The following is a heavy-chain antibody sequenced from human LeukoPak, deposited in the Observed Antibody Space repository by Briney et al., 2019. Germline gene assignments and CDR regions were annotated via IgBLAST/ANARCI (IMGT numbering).Heavy chain of an antibody. J-gene: IGHJ4*02. CDR2: IDQDGSEE. Sequence: GRSLRLSCAVSGSTSSRNFMSWVRQTPEKGLEWVANIDQDGSEENYVDSVKGRFTISRDNAKNSLFLKMNSLRAEDTAIYYCASGAGWESGYWGQGTLVTVSS. CDR3: ASGAGWESGY. V-gene: IGHV3-7*01. CDR1: GSTSSRNF. D-gene: IGHD1-26*01.